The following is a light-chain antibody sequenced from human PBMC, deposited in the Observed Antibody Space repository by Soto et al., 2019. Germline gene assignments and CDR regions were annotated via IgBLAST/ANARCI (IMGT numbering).Light chain of an antibody. V-gene: IGKV1-17*01. CDR1: QVIRND. CDR3: VQHSNFPFT. Sequence: DIQMTQSPSSLSASVGDRATITCRASQVIRNDLAWYQQKPGKAPKRLIYAASSLQSGVPSRFSASGSGSEFTLTISRLHPEDFATYHYVQHSNFPFTFRPGTKVYIK. J-gene: IGKJ3*01. CDR2: AAS.